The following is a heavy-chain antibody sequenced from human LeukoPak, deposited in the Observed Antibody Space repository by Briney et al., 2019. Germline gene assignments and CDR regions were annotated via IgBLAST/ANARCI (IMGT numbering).Heavy chain of an antibody. CDR1: GGSFSGYY. D-gene: IGHD4-23*01. J-gene: IGHJ4*02. CDR3: ARRYGGSDY. CDR2: INHSGST. V-gene: IGHV4-34*01. Sequence: SETLSLTCAVYGGSFSGYYWSWIRQPPGKGLEWIGEINHSGSTNYNPSLKSRVTISVDTSKNQFSLKLSSVTAADTAVYYCARRYGGSDYRGQGTLVTVSS.